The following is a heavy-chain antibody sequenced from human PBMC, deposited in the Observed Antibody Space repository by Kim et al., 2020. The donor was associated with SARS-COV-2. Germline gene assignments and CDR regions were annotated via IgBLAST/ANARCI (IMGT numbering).Heavy chain of an antibody. CDR2: IDSDGSTT. J-gene: IGHJ4*02. D-gene: IGHD4-17*01. CDR3: ARGGYGFDY. Sequence: GGSLRLSCAASGFTFSSYWMYWGRQAPGKGLVWVSRIDSDGSTTSHADSVKGRFTISRDNAKNTLYLQMNSLRAEDTAVYYCARGGYGFDYWGQGTLVTVSS. CDR1: GFTFSSYW. V-gene: IGHV3-74*01.